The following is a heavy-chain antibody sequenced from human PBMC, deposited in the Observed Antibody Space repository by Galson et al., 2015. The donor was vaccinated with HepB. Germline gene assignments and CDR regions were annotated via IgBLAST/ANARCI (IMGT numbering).Heavy chain of an antibody. D-gene: IGHD6-13*01. CDR3: ARSVSLAAALLNYFDY. V-gene: IGHV3-30*03. CDR2: ISYDGSNK. Sequence: SLRLSCAASGFTFSNYWMNWVRQAPGKGLEWVAVISYDGSNKYYADSVKGRFTISRDNSKNTLYLQMNSLRAEDTAVYYCARSVSLAAALLNYFDYWGQGTLVTVSS. J-gene: IGHJ4*02. CDR1: GFTFSNYW.